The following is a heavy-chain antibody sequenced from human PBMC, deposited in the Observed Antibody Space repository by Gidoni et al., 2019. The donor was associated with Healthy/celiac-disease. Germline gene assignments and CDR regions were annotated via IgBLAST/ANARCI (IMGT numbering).Heavy chain of an antibody. J-gene: IGHJ4*02. D-gene: IGHD3-16*02. Sequence: QVQLVQSGAEVKKPGASVKVSCTASGYTFTSSYMHWVRQAPGQGLEWMGIINPSGGSTSYAQKFQGRVTMTRDTSTSTVYMELSSLRSEDTAVYYCARGDYVWGSYRGPGDFDYWGQGTLVTVSS. CDR1: GYTFTSSY. V-gene: IGHV1-46*01. CDR3: ARGDYVWGSYRGPGDFDY. CDR2: INPSGGST.